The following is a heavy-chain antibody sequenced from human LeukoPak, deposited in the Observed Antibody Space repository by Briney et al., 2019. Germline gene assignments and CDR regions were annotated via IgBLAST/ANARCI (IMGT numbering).Heavy chain of an antibody. J-gene: IGHJ6*03. Sequence: SETLSLTCTVSGGSISSGSYYWSWIRQPAGKGLEWIGRIYTSGSTNYNPSLKSRVTISVDTSKNQFSLKLSSVTAADTAVYYCAGDQGGSGYYYMDVWGKGTTVTVSS. V-gene: IGHV4-61*02. CDR2: IYTSGST. CDR3: AGDQGGSGYYYMDV. D-gene: IGHD3-16*01. CDR1: GGSISSGSYY.